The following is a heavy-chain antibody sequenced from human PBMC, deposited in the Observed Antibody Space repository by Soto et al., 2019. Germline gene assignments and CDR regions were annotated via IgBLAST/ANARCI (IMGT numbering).Heavy chain of an antibody. Sequence: EVQLVASGGGLVQPGGSLRLSCAASGFTFSSYDMHWVRQATGKGLEWVSAIGIAGDTYYPGSVKGRFTISRENAKNSLYLQMNSLRAGDTAVYYCARGPRMDVWGQGTTVTVSS. CDR3: ARGPRMDV. CDR1: GFTFSSYD. CDR2: IGIAGDT. V-gene: IGHV3-13*04. J-gene: IGHJ6*02.